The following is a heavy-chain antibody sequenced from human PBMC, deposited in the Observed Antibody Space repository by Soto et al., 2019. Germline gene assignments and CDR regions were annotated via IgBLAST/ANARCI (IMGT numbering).Heavy chain of an antibody. Sequence: EVQLVESGGGLVQPGGSLRLSCAGSGFTFSNYWMHWVRQAPGKGLEWVSRIDHDGPTDYADSVRGRFTISRDNAENTLDLQMNSLSPEDTAVYYCVRDSHGDYWGQGTLVTVSS. CDR1: GFTFSNYW. V-gene: IGHV3-74*01. CDR3: VRDSHGDY. CDR2: IDHDGPT. J-gene: IGHJ4*02.